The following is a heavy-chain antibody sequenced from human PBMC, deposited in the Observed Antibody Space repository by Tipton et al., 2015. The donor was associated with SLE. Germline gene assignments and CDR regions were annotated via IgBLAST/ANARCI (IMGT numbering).Heavy chain of an antibody. V-gene: IGHV1-18*01. J-gene: IGHJ4*02. Sequence: QSGPEVKKPGASVKVSCKASGYTFSNHGITWVRQAPGQGLEWMGWISAYNGNTNYGHGRVTLTTDTSTSTAYMELWSLTPDDTAVYYCARAGGSGGSCAYWGQGTLVTVSS. CDR3: ARAGGSGGSCAY. CDR2: ISAYNGNT. D-gene: IGHD2-15*01. CDR1: GYTFSNHG.